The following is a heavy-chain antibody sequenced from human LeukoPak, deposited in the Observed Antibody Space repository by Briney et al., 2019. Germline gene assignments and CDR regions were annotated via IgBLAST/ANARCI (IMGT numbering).Heavy chain of an antibody. J-gene: IGHJ4*02. D-gene: IGHD3-10*01. Sequence: GGSLRLSCAASGFTFSSYSMNRVRQAPGKGLEWVSSISSSSSYIYYADSVKGRFTISRDNAKNSLYLQMNSLRAEDTAVYYCASANPDYYGSGSYSGWGQGTLVTGSS. V-gene: IGHV3-21*01. CDR3: ASANPDYYGSGSYSG. CDR2: ISSSSSYI. CDR1: GFTFSSYS.